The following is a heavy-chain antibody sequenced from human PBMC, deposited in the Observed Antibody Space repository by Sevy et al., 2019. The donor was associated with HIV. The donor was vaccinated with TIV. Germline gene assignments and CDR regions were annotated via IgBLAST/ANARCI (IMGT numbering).Heavy chain of an antibody. CDR2: ISYDARKK. J-gene: IGHJ4*02. CDR1: GFGLSNHA. V-gene: IGHV3-30*01. D-gene: IGHD2-15*01. Sequence: GGSLRLSCAASGFGLSNHAMIWVRQAPGKGLEWVAGISYDARKKYYAESVRGGFTISRDDSKNTLYLQMNSLTTEDTAVYDCARLVGYCSGGRCSIIDFWGQGTLVTVSS. CDR3: ARLVGYCSGGRCSIIDF.